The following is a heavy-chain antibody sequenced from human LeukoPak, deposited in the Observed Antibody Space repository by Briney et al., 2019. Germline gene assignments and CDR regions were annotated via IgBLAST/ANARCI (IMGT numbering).Heavy chain of an antibody. D-gene: IGHD2-8*01. CDR1: GFTFTSHW. V-gene: IGHV3-7*01. CDR3: ARDATYCTNGVCYTRFDY. Sequence: GGSLRLSCAASGFTFTSHWMSWVRQAPGKGLEWVARMNLDGSEKYYVDSMKGRFTISRDNAKTSLYLEMSSLRAEDTAVYYCARDATYCTNGVCYTRFDYWGQGTLVTVSS. CDR2: MNLDGSEK. J-gene: IGHJ4*02.